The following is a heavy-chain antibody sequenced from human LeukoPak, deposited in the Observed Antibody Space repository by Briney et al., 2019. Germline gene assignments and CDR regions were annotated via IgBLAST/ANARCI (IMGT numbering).Heavy chain of an antibody. CDR1: GFTFSSYW. V-gene: IGHV3-48*02. CDR2: ISSSSSTI. CDR3: AIAVAANGAFDY. D-gene: IGHD6-19*01. Sequence: QAGGSLRLSCAASGFTFSSYWMHWVRQAPGKGLECVSYISSSSSTIYYADSVKGRFPISRDNAKNSLYLQMNSLTDEDTAVYYCAIAVAANGAFDYWGQGTLVTVSS. J-gene: IGHJ4*02.